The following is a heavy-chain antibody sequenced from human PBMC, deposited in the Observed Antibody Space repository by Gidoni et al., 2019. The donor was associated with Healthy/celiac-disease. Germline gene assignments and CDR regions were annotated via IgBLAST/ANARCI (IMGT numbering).Heavy chain of an antibody. CDR3: ARDLQWLVNAEYFQH. CDR1: GFTFSSYW. J-gene: IGHJ1*01. V-gene: IGHV3-7*03. Sequence: EVQLVESGGGLVQPGGSLRLSCAASGFTFSSYWMSWVRQAPGKGLEWVANIKQDGSEKYYVDSVKGRFTISRDNAKNSLYLQMNSLRAEDTAVYYCARDLQWLVNAEYFQHWGQGTLVTVSS. CDR2: IKQDGSEK. D-gene: IGHD6-19*01.